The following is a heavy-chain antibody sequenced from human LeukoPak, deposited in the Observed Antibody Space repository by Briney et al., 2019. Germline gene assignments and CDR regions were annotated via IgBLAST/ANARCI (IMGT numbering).Heavy chain of an antibody. CDR3: ARGSDDGDDFQH. J-gene: IGHJ1*01. V-gene: IGHV4-59*01. Sequence: SETLSLTCTVSGGSISSYYWSWIRQPPGKGLEWIGYIYYSGSTNYNPSLKSRVTISVDTSKNQFSLKLSSVTAADTAVYYCARGSDDGDDFQHWGQGTLVTVSS. CDR2: IYYSGST. D-gene: IGHD4-17*01. CDR1: GGSISSYY.